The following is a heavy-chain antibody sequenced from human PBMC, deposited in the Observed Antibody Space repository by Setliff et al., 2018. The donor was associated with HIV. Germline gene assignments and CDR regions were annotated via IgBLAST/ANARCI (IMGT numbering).Heavy chain of an antibody. CDR2: ISGYSGHT. Sequence: ASVKVSCKASGYTFSDYDVAWVRQAPGQGLEWMGWISGYSGHTSYAQKIQGRVTMTTDTSTSTAYMELRSLRSDDTAVYFCARVAHSSSYHYYGMDVWGQGTTVTVSS. D-gene: IGHD6-19*01. CDR1: GYTFSDYD. CDR3: ARVAHSSSYHYYGMDV. V-gene: IGHV1-18*01. J-gene: IGHJ6*02.